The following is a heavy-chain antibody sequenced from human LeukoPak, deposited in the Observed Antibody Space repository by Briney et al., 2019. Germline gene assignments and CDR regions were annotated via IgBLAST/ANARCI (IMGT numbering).Heavy chain of an antibody. CDR1: GYSISSGYY. V-gene: IGHV4-61*01. D-gene: IGHD3-10*01. J-gene: IGHJ6*03. CDR3: ARVRNMVRGVNPRGYYYMDV. CDR2: IYYSGST. Sequence: SETLSLTCTVSGYSISSGYYWGWIRQPPGKGLEWIGYIYYSGSTNYNPSLKSRVTISVDTSKNQFSLKLSSVTAADTAVYYCARVRNMVRGVNPRGYYYMDVWGKGTTVTISS.